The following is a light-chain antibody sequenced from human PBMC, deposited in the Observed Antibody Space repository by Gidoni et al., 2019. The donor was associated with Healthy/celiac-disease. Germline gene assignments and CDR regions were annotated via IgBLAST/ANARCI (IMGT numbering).Light chain of an antibody. CDR1: QGISSY. CDR2: AAS. V-gene: IGKV1-9*01. CDR3: QQLNSYPTIT. J-gene: IGKJ5*01. Sequence: DIQLTQSPSFLSAYVGDRVTITCWASQGISSYLAWYQQKPGKATKLLIYAASTLQSGVPSRFSGSGSGTEFTLTISSLQPEDFATYYCQQLNSYPTITFGQGTRLEIK.